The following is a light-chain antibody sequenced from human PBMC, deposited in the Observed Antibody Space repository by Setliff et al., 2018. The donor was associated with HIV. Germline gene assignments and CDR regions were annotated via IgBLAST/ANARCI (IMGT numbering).Light chain of an antibody. CDR1: SSNIGSNT. V-gene: IGLV1-44*01. J-gene: IGLJ3*02. CDR2: GDH. CDR3: AAWGDSLHGVV. Sequence: QSALAQPPSASGTPGQRITISCSGSSSNIGSNTVNWYQQFPGTAPKLLISGDHQRPSGVPDRLSGSKSGTSASLAISGLQSEDEADYYCAAWGDSLHGVVFGGGTKVTVL.